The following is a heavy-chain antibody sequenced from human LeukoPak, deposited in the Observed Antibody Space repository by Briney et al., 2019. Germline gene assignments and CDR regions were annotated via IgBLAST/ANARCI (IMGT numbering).Heavy chain of an antibody. Sequence: GGSLRLSCAASGFTFSSYWMQRVRQAPGKGLEWVANIKQDGSEKYYADSVKGRFIISRDNPKNALYLQMSSLRAEDTAIYYCARRYFDYWGQGTLVTVSS. J-gene: IGHJ4*02. CDR2: IKQDGSEK. V-gene: IGHV3-7*03. CDR3: ARRYFDY. CDR1: GFTFSSYW.